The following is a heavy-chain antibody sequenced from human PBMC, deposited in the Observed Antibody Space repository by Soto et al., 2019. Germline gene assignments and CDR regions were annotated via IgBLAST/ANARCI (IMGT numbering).Heavy chain of an antibody. CDR1: GGTFSSYS. CDR3: GPAPRFLDDTRFDP. D-gene: IGHD3-3*01. Sequence: GASEKVSCKASGGTFSSYSISWVRQGPGQGLEGMGGNSPMFGTANYAQKFKGRLTMTADESTSTAYMELRSLRSEDTAVYYCGPAPRFLDDTRFDPWRQVTLFTFSS. CDR2: NSPMFGTA. V-gene: IGHV1-69*13. J-gene: IGHJ5*02.